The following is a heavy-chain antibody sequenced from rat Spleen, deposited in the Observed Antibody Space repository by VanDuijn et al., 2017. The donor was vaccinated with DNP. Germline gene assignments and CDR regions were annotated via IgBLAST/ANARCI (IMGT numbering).Heavy chain of an antibody. CDR2: FSSGGGNT. D-gene: IGHD3-1*01. CDR1: GFTFINYD. CDR3: ARRGRSPFTY. V-gene: IGHV5-25*01. J-gene: IGHJ3*01. Sequence: EVKLVESGGGLVQPGRSLQLSCAASGFTFINYDMAWVRQAQTRGLEWVASFSSGGGNTYSRDSVKGRFTISRDDAKSTLYLQMDSLRSEDTATYYFARRGRSPFTYWGQGTLVTVSS.